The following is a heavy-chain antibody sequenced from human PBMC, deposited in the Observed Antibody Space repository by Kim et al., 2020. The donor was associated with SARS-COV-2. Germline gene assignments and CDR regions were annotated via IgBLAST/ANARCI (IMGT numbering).Heavy chain of an antibody. J-gene: IGHJ5*02. CDR3: VKGLDDYRAIWFNH. CDR2: ICGDGTKS. CDR1: GVIFSSYW. V-gene: IGHV3-23*03. Sequence: GGSLRLSCAVSGVIFSSYWMNWVRQFPGKGLEWVSHICGDGTKSNYADSVKGRFTISRDNAKNTLFLQINGLTADDMAIYYCVKGLDDYRAIWFNHWGQG. D-gene: IGHD4-17*01.